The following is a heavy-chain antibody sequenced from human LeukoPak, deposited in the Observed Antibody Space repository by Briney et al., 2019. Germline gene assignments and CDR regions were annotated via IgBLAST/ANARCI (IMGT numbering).Heavy chain of an antibody. CDR3: AKPPNYYDSSGYFN. V-gene: IGHV3-23*01. CDR2: ISGSGGST. Sequence: GGSLRLSCAASGFTFSSYAMSWVRQAPGKVLEWVSAISGSGGSTYYADSVKGRFTISRDNSKNTLYLQMNSLRAEDTAVYYCAKPPNYYDSSGYFNWGQGTLVTVSS. J-gene: IGHJ4*02. CDR1: GFTFSSYA. D-gene: IGHD3-22*01.